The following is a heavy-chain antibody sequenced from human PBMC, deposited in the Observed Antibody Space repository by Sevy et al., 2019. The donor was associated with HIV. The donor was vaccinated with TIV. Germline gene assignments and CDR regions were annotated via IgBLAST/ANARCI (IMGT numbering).Heavy chain of an antibody. CDR3: ARDDREGGDY. CDR2: ISSSSSTI. D-gene: IGHD3-16*01. Sequence: GGSLRLSCAASGFTFSSYSMNWVRQAPGKGLEWVSYISSSSSTIYYADSVKGRCTISRDNAKNSLYLQMNSLRDEDTPAYYGARDDREGGDYWGQGSLVTVSS. V-gene: IGHV3-48*02. J-gene: IGHJ4*02. CDR1: GFTFSSYS.